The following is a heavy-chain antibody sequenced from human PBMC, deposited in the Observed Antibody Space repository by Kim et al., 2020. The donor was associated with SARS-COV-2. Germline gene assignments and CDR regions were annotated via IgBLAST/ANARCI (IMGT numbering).Heavy chain of an antibody. CDR3: AKLEDIVVVPAAYFDY. Sequence: EKGRCTISRDNSKTTLYLQRNSLRAEDTAVYYCAKLEDIVVVPAAYFDYWGQGTLVTVSS. J-gene: IGHJ4*02. V-gene: IGHV3-23*01. D-gene: IGHD2-2*01.